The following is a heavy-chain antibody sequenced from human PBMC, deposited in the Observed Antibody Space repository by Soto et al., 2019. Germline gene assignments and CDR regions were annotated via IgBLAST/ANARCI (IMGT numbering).Heavy chain of an antibody. J-gene: IGHJ6*03. CDR3: ARDRVVVAATPVSDYYYYMDV. V-gene: IGHV4-59*01. CDR1: GGSISSYY. Sequence: SETLSLTCTVSGGSISSYYWSWIRQPPGKGPEWIGYIYYSGSTNYNPSLKSRVTISVDTSKNQFSLKLSSVTAADTAVYYCARDRVVVAATPVSDYYYYMDVWGKGTTVTVSS. D-gene: IGHD2-15*01. CDR2: IYYSGST.